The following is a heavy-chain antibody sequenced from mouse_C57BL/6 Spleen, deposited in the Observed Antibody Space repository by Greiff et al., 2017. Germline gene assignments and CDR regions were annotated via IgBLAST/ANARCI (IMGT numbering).Heavy chain of an antibody. D-gene: IGHD2-2*01. CDR3: ARGGGYDGAMDY. J-gene: IGHJ4*01. CDR1: GFTFSDYY. V-gene: IGHV5-16*01. CDR2: INYDGSST. Sequence: EVMLVESEGGLVQPGSSMKLSCTASGFTFSDYYMAWVRQVPEKGLEWVANINYDGSSTYYLDSLKSRFIISRDNAKNILYLQMSSLKSEDTATYYCARGGGYDGAMDYWGQGTSVTVSS.